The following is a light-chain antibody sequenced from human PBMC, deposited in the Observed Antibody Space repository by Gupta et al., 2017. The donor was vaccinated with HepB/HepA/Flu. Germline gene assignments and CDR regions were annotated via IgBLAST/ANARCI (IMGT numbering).Light chain of an antibody. Sequence: SDLTQPASVSASPGQSITISCTGSSSDIGGYNYVSWYQQHPGKAPKLIIFVVTTRPSGVSNRFSGSKSGNTASLTISGLQAEDEADYYGSSFTSSNTLESVFGGGTKLTVL. CDR1: SSDIGGYNY. CDR3: SSFTSSNTLESV. V-gene: IGLV2-14*03. J-gene: IGLJ3*02. CDR2: VVT.